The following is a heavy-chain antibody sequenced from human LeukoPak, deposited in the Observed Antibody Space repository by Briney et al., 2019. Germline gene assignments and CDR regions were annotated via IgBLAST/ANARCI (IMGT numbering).Heavy chain of an antibody. Sequence: PGGSLRLSCAASGFSFITVTMNWVRQAPGKGLEWVSSISSSSYYIYYADSVKGRFTISRDNAKNSLYLQMNSLSAEDTAVYYCARDPSSSSAIDYWGQGTLVTVSS. J-gene: IGHJ4*02. V-gene: IGHV3-21*01. CDR2: ISSSSYYI. CDR1: GFSFITVT. CDR3: ARDPSSSSAIDY. D-gene: IGHD6-6*01.